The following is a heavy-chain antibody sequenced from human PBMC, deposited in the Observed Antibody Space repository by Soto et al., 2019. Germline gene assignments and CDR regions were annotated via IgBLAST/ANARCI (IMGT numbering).Heavy chain of an antibody. CDR1: GFPFSRYS. CDR3: ARMAY. V-gene: IGHV3-21*06. Sequence: PGGSLRLSCEASGFPFSRYSLNWVRQAPGKGLEWVSSISSGGNDISYAESVEGRFFTSRDNVNNVLYLDINNLRPEDTDVYYCARMAYWGQGTLVTVSS. J-gene: IGHJ4*02. CDR2: ISSGGNDI.